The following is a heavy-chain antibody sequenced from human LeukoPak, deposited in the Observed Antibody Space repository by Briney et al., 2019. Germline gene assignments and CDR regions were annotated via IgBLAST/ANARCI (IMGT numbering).Heavy chain of an antibody. CDR2: ISAASNYK. Sequence: GGSLRLSCAASGFTFSSYSMNWVRQTPGKGLEWVSSISAASNYKYYAYSMKGRFTISRDNAKKSLYLQMNSLRVEDTAVYYCARDLHYYDRSGYLWFDPWGQGTLVTVSS. J-gene: IGHJ5*02. CDR3: ARDLHYYDRSGYLWFDP. D-gene: IGHD3-22*01. V-gene: IGHV3-21*01. CDR1: GFTFSSYS.